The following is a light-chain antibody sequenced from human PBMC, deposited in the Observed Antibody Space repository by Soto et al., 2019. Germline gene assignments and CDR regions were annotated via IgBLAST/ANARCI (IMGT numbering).Light chain of an antibody. CDR1: QSVSTY. CDR3: QQSYSSPYT. Sequence: DIQVTQSPSSLSASVGETVTITCRASQSVSTYLNWYQHTPGKAPKLLIYRTSTLEGGVPSRFGASGLGTNFTLTITNLQPDDFGTYFCQQSYSSPYTFGQGTKLEIK. V-gene: IGKV1-39*01. CDR2: RTS. J-gene: IGKJ2*01.